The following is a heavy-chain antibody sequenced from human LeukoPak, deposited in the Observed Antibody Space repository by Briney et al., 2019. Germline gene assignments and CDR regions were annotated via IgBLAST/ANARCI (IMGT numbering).Heavy chain of an antibody. D-gene: IGHD3-22*01. CDR2: ISWNSGSI. CDR1: EFTFDDYA. Sequence: GRSLRLSCAASEFTFDDYAMQWVRQAPGKGLEWVSGISWNSGSIGYADSVKGRFTISRDNAKNSLYLQMNSLRAEDMALYYCAKAAAYDSAMGAFDIWGQGTMVTVSS. V-gene: IGHV3-9*03. J-gene: IGHJ3*02. CDR3: AKAAAYDSAMGAFDI.